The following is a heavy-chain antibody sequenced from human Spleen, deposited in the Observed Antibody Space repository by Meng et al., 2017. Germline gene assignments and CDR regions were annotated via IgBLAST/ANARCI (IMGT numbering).Heavy chain of an antibody. D-gene: IGHD5-24*01. V-gene: IGHV3-9*01. CDR1: RFTFDDYA. CDR3: AKDISTGVATTQYNFDY. Sequence: GGSLRLSCAASRFTFDDYARDWVRQGPGKGLEWVSGISCNSRGIGYADSVKGRFTISRDNAKNSLYLQMNSLRPEDTAFYYCAKDISTGVATTQYNFDYWGQGTLVTVSS. CDR2: ISCNSRGI. J-gene: IGHJ4*02.